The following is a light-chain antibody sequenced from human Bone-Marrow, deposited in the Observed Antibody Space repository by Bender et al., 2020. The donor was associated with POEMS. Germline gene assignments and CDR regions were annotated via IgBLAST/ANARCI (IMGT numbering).Light chain of an antibody. J-gene: IGLJ2*01. CDR2: EVN. CDR1: SSDVGGYNF. V-gene: IGLV2-8*01. CDR3: SSYARSNIVL. Sequence: QSALTQPRSVSGSPGQSVTISCTGTSSDVGGYNFVSWYQQYPGRAPRVMLTEVNKRPSGVPDRISGSKSGNTASLTVSRLQAEDEADYYCSSYARSNIVLFGGGTKLTVL.